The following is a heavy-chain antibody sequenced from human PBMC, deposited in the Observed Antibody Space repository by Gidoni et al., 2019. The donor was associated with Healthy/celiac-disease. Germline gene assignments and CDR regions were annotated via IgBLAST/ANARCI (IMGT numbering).Heavy chain of an antibody. CDR2: IYYSGST. CDR1: GGSISSSSYY. CDR3: ARGGYDILTGYSMALDV. J-gene: IGHJ6*02. D-gene: IGHD3-9*01. V-gene: IGHV4-39*01. Sequence: QLQLQESGPGLVKPSETLSLTCTVSGGSISSSSYYWGWIRQPPGKGLEWIGSIYYSGSTYYNPSLKSRVTISVDTSKNQFSLKLSSVTAADTAVYYCARGGYDILTGYSMALDVWGQGTTVTVSS.